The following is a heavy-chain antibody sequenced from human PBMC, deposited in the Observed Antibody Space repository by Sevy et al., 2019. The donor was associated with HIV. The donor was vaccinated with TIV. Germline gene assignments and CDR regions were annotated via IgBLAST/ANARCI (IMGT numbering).Heavy chain of an antibody. CDR3: ARGLATYYYDSSGYYSVGYMDV. D-gene: IGHD3-22*01. V-gene: IGHV4-61*02. CDR2: IYTSGST. J-gene: IGHJ6*03. CDR1: GGSISSGSYY. Sequence: SETLSLTCTVSGGSISSGSYYWSWIRQPAGKGLEWIGRIYTSGSTNYNPSLKSRVTISVDTSKNQFSLKLGSVTAADTAVYYCARGLATYYYDSSGYYSVGYMDVWGKGTTVTVSS.